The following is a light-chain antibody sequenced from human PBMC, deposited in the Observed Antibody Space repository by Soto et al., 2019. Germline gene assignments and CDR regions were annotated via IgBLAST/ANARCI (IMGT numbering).Light chain of an antibody. Sequence: QSALTQPPSASGSPGQSVTISCTGTSSDVGAYDYVSWFQQHPGRAPQLMIYEVSKRPSGVPDRFSGSKSGNTASLTVSGLQTEDEADYYCSSYTGNGISTVVVGGGTKLTVL. V-gene: IGLV2-8*01. CDR1: SSDVGAYDY. J-gene: IGLJ2*01. CDR2: EVS. CDR3: SSYTGNGISTVV.